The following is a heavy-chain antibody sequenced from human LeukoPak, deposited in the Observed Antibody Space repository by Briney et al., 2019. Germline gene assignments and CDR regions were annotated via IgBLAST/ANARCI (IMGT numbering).Heavy chain of an antibody. D-gene: IGHD1-26*01. V-gene: IGHV1-2*02. Sequence: GASVKVSCKASGYTFTGYYMHWVRQAPGQGLEWMGWINPNSGGTNYEQKFQGRVTMTRDTSISTAYMELSRLRSDDTAVYYCARGGIVGSSGAFDIWGQGTMVTVSS. CDR1: GYTFTGYY. CDR2: INPNSGGT. CDR3: ARGGIVGSSGAFDI. J-gene: IGHJ3*02.